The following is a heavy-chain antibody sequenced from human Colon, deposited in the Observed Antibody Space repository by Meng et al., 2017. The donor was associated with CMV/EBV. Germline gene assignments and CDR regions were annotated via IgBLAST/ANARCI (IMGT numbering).Heavy chain of an antibody. Sequence: SETLSLTCTVSGGSMRSYYWSWIRQPPGKGLEWIGYIYYSGSTYYNPSLKSRVTISVDTSKNQFSLKLSSVTAADTAVYYCARTNTYYDFWSGYLGVDWFDPWGQGTLVTVSS. CDR2: IYYSGST. CDR3: ARTNTYYDFWSGYLGVDWFDP. J-gene: IGHJ5*02. D-gene: IGHD3-3*01. V-gene: IGHV4-59*06. CDR1: GGSMRSYY.